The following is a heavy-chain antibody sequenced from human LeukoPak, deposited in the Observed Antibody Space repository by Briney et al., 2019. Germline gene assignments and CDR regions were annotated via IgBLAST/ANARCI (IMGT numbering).Heavy chain of an antibody. CDR2: IYTSGST. CDR1: GGSISSYY. CDR3: ARSLDYGSSYYFDY. J-gene: IGHJ4*02. V-gene: IGHV4-4*07. Sequence: PSETLSLTCTVSGGSISSYYWNWIRQPAGRALEWIGRIYTSGSTNYNPSLKSRVTMSVDTSKNHFSLKLSSVTAADTALYYCARSLDYGSSYYFDYWGQGTLVTVSS. D-gene: IGHD6-6*01.